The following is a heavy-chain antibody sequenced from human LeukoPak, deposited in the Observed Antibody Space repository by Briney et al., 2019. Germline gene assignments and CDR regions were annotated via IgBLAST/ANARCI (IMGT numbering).Heavy chain of an antibody. CDR1: GYTLTELS. D-gene: IGHD3-10*01. V-gene: IGHV1-24*01. CDR3: ATEGITMVREPHWFDP. J-gene: IGHJ5*02. CDR2: FDPEDGET. Sequence: ASVKVSCKVSGYTLTELSMHWVRQVPGKGLEWMGGFDPEDGETIYAQKFQGRVTMTEDTSTDTAYMELSSLRSEDTAVYYCATEGITMVREPHWFDPWGQGTLVTVSS.